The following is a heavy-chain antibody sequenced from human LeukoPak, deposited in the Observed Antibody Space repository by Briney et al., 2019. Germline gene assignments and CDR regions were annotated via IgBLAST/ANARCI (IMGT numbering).Heavy chain of an antibody. CDR3: VKDQGNFDY. CDR2: ISGSGTRT. V-gene: IGHV3-23*01. J-gene: IGHJ4*02. Sequence: GGSLRLSCAASGFTFSSYAMSWVRQAPGKGLEWVSAISGSGTRTYYADSVKGHFTISRDNAKNTLLLQMNSLRAEDTAVYYCVKDQGNFDYWGQGTLVTVSS. CDR1: GFTFSSYA.